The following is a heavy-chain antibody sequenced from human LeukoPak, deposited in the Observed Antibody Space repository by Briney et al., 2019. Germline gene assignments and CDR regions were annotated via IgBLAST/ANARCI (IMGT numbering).Heavy chain of an antibody. V-gene: IGHV4-39*01. CDR3: ARHRSYLSYFDY. D-gene: IGHD2-2*02. CDR1: GGSISSSSYY. J-gene: IGHJ4*02. CDR2: IYYSGST. Sequence: SETLSLTCTVSGGSISSSSYYWGWIRQPPGKGLGWIGSIYYSGSTYYNPSLKSRVTISVDTSKNQFSLKLSSVTAADTAVYYCARHRSYLSYFDYWGQGTLVTVSS.